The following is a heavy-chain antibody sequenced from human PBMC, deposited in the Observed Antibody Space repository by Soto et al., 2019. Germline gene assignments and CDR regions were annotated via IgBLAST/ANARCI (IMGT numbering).Heavy chain of an antibody. J-gene: IGHJ5*02. V-gene: IGHV4-30-4*01. CDR2: IYYSGST. CDR1: GGSISSGDYY. D-gene: IGHD3-3*01. Sequence: QVQLQESGPGLVKPSQTLSLTCTVSGGSISSGDYYWSWIRQPPGKGLEWIGYIYYSGSTYYNPSLKSRVTISVDTSKNQFSLKLSSVTAADTAVYYCARVGTIFGVGNWFDPWGQGTLVTVSS. CDR3: ARVGTIFGVGNWFDP.